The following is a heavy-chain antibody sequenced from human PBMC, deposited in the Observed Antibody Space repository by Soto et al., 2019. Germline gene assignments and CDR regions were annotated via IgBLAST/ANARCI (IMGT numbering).Heavy chain of an antibody. D-gene: IGHD5-12*01. CDR2: IWYDGSNK. CDR3: ARYEGGYEVRYALDI. CDR1: GFTFSSYG. V-gene: IGHV3-33*01. Sequence: QVQLVESGGGVVQPGRSLRLSCAASGFTFSSYGMHWVRQAPGKGLEWVAVIWYDGSNKYYADSVKGRFTISRDNSKNTLYLQMNSLRAEDTAVYYCARYEGGYEVRYALDIWGQGTMVTVSS. J-gene: IGHJ3*02.